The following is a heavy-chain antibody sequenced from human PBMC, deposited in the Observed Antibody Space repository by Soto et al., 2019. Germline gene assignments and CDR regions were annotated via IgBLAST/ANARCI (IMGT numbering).Heavy chain of an antibody. Sequence: QVQLVESGGGVVQPGRSLRLSCAASGFTFSSYPMHWVHQAPGKGLEWVAVISYDGSNKYYADSVKGRFTISRDNSKNTLYLQMNSLRAEDTAVYYCARESYYFDYWGQGTLVTVSS. CDR1: GFTFSSYP. V-gene: IGHV3-30-3*01. J-gene: IGHJ4*02. CDR2: ISYDGSNK. CDR3: ARESYYFDY. D-gene: IGHD3-10*01.